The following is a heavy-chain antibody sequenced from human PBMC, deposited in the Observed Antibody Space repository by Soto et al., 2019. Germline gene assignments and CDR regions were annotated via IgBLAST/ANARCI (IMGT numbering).Heavy chain of an antibody. CDR1: GFSFSTYT. V-gene: IGHV3-21*01. Sequence: EVQLVESGGGLVKPGGSLRLSCAAAGFSFSTYTMSWVRQAPGKGLEWVSSISSSSSYIYYSDSMKGRFTISRDNAKNSLVLQMNSMRLEDTAVYYCARSSLGILRFLEWSFDYWGQGTLVTVSS. J-gene: IGHJ4*02. CDR2: ISSSSSYI. D-gene: IGHD3-3*01. CDR3: ARSSLGILRFLEWSFDY.